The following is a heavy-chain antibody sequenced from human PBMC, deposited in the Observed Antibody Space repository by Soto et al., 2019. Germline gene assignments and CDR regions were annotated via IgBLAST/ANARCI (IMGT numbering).Heavy chain of an antibody. CDR1: GFTFSSYA. J-gene: IGHJ4*02. CDR3: ANVLVGRGRGDGVY. V-gene: IGHV3-23*01. Sequence: EVQLLESGGGLEQPGGSLRLSCAASGFTFSSYAMSWVRQAPGKGLEWVSGISASGDSIFYADSVKGRFTISRDNSKSTMYLQLNCLRAEDTALYYCANVLVGRGRGDGVYWGQGILVTVSS. CDR2: ISASGDSI. D-gene: IGHD3-10*01.